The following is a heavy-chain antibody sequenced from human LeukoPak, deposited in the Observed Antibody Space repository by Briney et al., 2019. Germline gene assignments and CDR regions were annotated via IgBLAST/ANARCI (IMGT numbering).Heavy chain of an antibody. CDR1: GFTFSSYS. Sequence: GGSLRLSCAASGFTFSSYSMNWVRQAPGKGLEWVSYISSSSSTIYYADSVKGRFTISRDNAKNSLYLQTNSLRDEDTAVYYCARYCSSTSCSRSYYYYYGIDVWGQGTTVTVSS. V-gene: IGHV3-48*02. CDR2: ISSSSSTI. D-gene: IGHD2-2*01. CDR3: ARYCSSTSCSRSYYYYYGIDV. J-gene: IGHJ6*02.